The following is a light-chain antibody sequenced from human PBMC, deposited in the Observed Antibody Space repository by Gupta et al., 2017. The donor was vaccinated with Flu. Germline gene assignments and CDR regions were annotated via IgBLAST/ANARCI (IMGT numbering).Light chain of an antibody. Sequence: EIVLSHSPGTLSLAPGGRATLACSASQSVTSIYLAWYQQKAGQAPKLVIYGTSSRATGIPDRFSGSGSGTDFTLTISRLEPEDFAVYSCQQYGTSRWTFGQGTKVEIK. CDR2: GTS. J-gene: IGKJ1*01. CDR1: QSVTSIY. V-gene: IGKV3-20*01. CDR3: QQYGTSRWT.